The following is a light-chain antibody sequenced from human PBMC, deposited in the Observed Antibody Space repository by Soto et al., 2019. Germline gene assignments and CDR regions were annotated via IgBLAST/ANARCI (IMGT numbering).Light chain of an antibody. J-gene: IGKJ1*01. V-gene: IGKV1-39*01. CDR3: QQSYSTPWT. CDR1: QGLSRY. Sequence: DVQMTQSPSSLSASVGDRVTITCWASQGLSRYLSWYQQKPGKAPKLLIYTASSVQSGVPSRFSGSGSGAHVTLSISSRQPEDFATYDFQQSYSTPWTFGQGKKVEIK. CDR2: TAS.